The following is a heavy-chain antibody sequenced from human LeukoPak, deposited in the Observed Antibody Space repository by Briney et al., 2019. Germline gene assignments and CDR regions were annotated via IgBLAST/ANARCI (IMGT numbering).Heavy chain of an antibody. D-gene: IGHD3-22*01. V-gene: IGHV4-31*03. Sequence: SETLSPTCTVSGGSISSGGYYWSWIRQHPGKGLEWIGYIYYSGSTYYNPSLKSRVTISVDTSKNQFSLKLSSVTAADTAVYYCARGGTYYYDSSDYPPDSFDIWGQGTMVTVSS. CDR3: ARGGTYYYDSSDYPPDSFDI. CDR2: IYYSGST. J-gene: IGHJ3*02. CDR1: GGSISSGGYY.